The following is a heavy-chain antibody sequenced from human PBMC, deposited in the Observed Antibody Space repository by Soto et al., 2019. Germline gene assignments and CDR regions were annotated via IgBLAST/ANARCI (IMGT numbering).Heavy chain of an antibody. Sequence: GGSLRLSCVISGFTFSSYAMTWVRQAPGKGLEWVSTLNGRATEKYHADSVRGRFTISRDNSKSTLYLQMNSLRAEDSAIYYCAKGYSDSGWSHLDFWGQGTLVTVSS. CDR2: LNGRATEK. CDR1: GFTFSSYA. D-gene: IGHD6-13*01. V-gene: IGHV3-23*01. CDR3: AKGYSDSGWSHLDF. J-gene: IGHJ4*02.